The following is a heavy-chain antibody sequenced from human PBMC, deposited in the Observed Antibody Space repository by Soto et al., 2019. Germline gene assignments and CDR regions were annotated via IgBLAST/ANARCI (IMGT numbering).Heavy chain of an antibody. D-gene: IGHD6-13*01. V-gene: IGHV4-34*01. CDR2: INHSGST. Sequence: PSETLSLTCAVYGGSFSGYYWSWIRQPPGKGLEWIGEINHSGSTNYNPSLKSRVTISVDTSKNQFSLKLSSVTAADTAVYYCARDPHRYSYGYGIAAAGTSSSRSSWFDPWGQGTLVTVSS. CDR3: ARDPHRYSYGYGIAAAGTSSSRSSWFDP. J-gene: IGHJ5*02. CDR1: GGSFSGYY.